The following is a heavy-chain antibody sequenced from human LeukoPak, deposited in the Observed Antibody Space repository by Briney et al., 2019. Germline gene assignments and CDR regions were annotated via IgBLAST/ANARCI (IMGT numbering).Heavy chain of an antibody. V-gene: IGHV3-7*01. D-gene: IGHD5-24*01. J-gene: IGHJ3*02. Sequence: PGGSLRLSCAASGFTFSSYWMSWVRQAPGKGLEWVANIKQDGSEKYYVDSVKGRFTISRDNAKNSLYLQMNSLRAEDTAVYYCARDIEMAADAFDIWGQGTMVTVSS. CDR2: IKQDGSEK. CDR3: ARDIEMAADAFDI. CDR1: GFTFSSYW.